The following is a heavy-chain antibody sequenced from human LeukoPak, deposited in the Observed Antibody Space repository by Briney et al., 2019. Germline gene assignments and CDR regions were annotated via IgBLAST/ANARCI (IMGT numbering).Heavy chain of an antibody. D-gene: IGHD3-22*01. J-gene: IGHJ4*02. CDR2: IYTSGST. CDR1: GCSISSYY. CDR3: ARTTYYYDSSGYYYVFYFDY. Sequence: SETLSLTCTVSGCSISSYYWSWIRQPAGKGLEWIGRIYTSGSTNYNPSLKSRVTMSVDTSKNQFSLKLSSVTAADTAVYYCARTTYYYDSSGYYYVFYFDYWGQGTLVTVSS. V-gene: IGHV4-4*07.